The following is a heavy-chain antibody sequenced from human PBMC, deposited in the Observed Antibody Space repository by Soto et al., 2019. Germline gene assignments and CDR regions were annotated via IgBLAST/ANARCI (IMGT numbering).Heavy chain of an antibody. V-gene: IGHV3-13*01. D-gene: IGHD3-9*01. Sequence: PGGSLRLSCAASGFLFSRYDMHWVRQTPRKGLEWVSSISTAGDSYYLGSVRGRFTISRENAKNSLYLHMNSLRAGDTAVYYCARARMGHFDWFYGMDVWGQGTTVTV. J-gene: IGHJ6*02. CDR1: GFLFSRYD. CDR3: ARARMGHFDWFYGMDV. CDR2: ISTAGDS.